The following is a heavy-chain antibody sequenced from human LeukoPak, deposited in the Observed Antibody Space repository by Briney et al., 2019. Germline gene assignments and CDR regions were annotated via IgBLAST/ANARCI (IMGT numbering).Heavy chain of an antibody. J-gene: IGHJ1*01. D-gene: IGHD4-23*01. CDR2: IYSGGST. CDR3: ARGDYGGNPGYFQH. CDR1: GFXVSSNH. Sequence: PGGSLRLSCAASGFXVSSNHMSWVRQAPGKGLEWVSVIYSGGSTYYAGSVKGRFTISRDNSKNTLYLQMNSLRAEDTAVYYCARGDYGGNPGYFQHWGQGTLVTVSS. V-gene: IGHV3-66*01.